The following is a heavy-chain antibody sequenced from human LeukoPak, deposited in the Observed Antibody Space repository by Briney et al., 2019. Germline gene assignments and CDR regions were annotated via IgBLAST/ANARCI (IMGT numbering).Heavy chain of an antibody. Sequence: SETLSLTCAVSGGSFSGYYWTWIRQPPGKGLEWIGEINHSGSTNYNPSLKSRVSISVDTSTNQFSLKLTSVTAADTAVYYCARDLGSSTWSRDYYYIDVWGKGTTVTVSS. CDR1: GGSFSGYY. D-gene: IGHD6-13*01. CDR2: INHSGST. CDR3: ARDLGSSTWSRDYYYIDV. J-gene: IGHJ6*03. V-gene: IGHV4-34*01.